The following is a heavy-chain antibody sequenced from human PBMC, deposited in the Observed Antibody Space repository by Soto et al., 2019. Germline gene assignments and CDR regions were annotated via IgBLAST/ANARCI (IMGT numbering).Heavy chain of an antibody. Sequence: EVQLLESGGGLVQPGGSLRLSCAASGFTFSSYAMSWVRQAPGKGLEWVSAISGSGGSTYYADSVKGRFTISRDNSKNTLYLQMNSLRAEDTAVYYCAGCAGYSGYDYDYYYYGMDVWGQGTTVTVSS. CDR1: GFTFSSYA. D-gene: IGHD5-12*01. V-gene: IGHV3-23*01. CDR3: AGCAGYSGYDYDYYYYGMDV. J-gene: IGHJ6*02. CDR2: ISGSGGST.